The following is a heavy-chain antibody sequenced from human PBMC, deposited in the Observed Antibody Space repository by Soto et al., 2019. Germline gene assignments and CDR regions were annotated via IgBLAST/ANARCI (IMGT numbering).Heavy chain of an antibody. V-gene: IGHV3-30*18. Sequence: QVQLVESGGGVVQPGRSLRLSCAASGFTFSSYGMHWVRQAPGKGLEWVAVISYDGSNKYYADYVKGRFTISRDNSKNTLYLQMSSLRAEDTAVYYRAKDRSTVTTDGTHGLDYWGQGTLVTVSS. CDR3: AKDRSTVTTDGTHGLDY. D-gene: IGHD4-17*01. CDR2: ISYDGSNK. CDR1: GFTFSSYG. J-gene: IGHJ4*02.